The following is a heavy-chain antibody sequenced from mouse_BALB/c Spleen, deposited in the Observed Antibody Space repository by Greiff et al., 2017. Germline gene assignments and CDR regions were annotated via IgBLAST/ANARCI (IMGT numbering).Heavy chain of an antibody. CDR3: ARGYYGSRYYYAMDY. V-gene: IGHV3-2*02. J-gene: IGHJ4*01. Sequence: EVKLQESGPGLVKPSQSLSLTCTVTGYSITSDYAWNWIRQFPGNKLEWMGYISYSGSTSYNPSLKSRISITRDTSKNQFFLQLNSVTTEDTATYYCARGYYGSRYYYAMDYWGQGTSVTVSS. D-gene: IGHD1-1*01. CDR1: GYSITSDYA. CDR2: ISYSGST.